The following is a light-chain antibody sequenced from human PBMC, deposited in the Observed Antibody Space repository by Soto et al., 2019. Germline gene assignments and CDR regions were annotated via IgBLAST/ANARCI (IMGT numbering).Light chain of an antibody. J-gene: IGKJ1*01. CDR1: QTITNW. CDR2: DAS. Sequence: DIQMTQSPSILSASVGDRVTITCRSSQTITNWLAWYQQKPGKAPRLSIYDASSLESWVPSRFSGSGSGTEFTLTISSLQSEDFATYYCQQYKSFWTFGQGTKVDIK. V-gene: IGKV1-5*01. CDR3: QQYKSFWT.